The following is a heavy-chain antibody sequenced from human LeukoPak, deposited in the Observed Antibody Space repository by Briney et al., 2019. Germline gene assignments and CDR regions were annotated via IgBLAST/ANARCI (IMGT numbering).Heavy chain of an antibody. CDR2: IKEDGTAK. CDR1: GFTFSDYY. V-gene: IGHV3-7*01. J-gene: IGHJ3*02. D-gene: IGHD5-12*01. Sequence: GGSLRLSCAASGFTFSDYYMSWIRQAPGKGLEWVGNIKEDGTAKNYVVSVRGRFTISRDNAKNSLYLQMNSLRGEDTAVYYCTRDSGYNAFDIWGQGTMATVSS. CDR3: TRDSGYNAFDI.